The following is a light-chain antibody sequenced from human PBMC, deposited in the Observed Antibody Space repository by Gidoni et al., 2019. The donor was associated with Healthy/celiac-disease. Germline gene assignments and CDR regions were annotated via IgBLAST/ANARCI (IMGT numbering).Light chain of an antibody. CDR3: QQYNNRWT. CDR1: QSGSRN. J-gene: IGKJ1*01. V-gene: IGKV3-15*01. Sequence: IVLTQSPSTLSVSLWERATLSCRASQSGSRNLAWYQQKPGDTPRLLIDGASTRATGIPARFSGSGSGTEFTLTSSSLQSEDFAVYYCQQYNNRWTFGQGTKVEIK. CDR2: GAS.